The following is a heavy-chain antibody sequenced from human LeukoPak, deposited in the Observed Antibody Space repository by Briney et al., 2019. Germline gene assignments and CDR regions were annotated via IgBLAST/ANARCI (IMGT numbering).Heavy chain of an antibody. J-gene: IGHJ2*01. V-gene: IGHV4-59*01. CDR2: VHYSGST. CDR1: GGSIRSYH. D-gene: IGHD6-13*01. Sequence: SETLSLTCTVSGGSIRSYHWGWIRQTPGKGLDWIGYVHYSGSTNYNPSLKSRVTVSVDTSKNQFSLKLSPVTAADTAVYYCARGGAPAGTAGDWYFDLWGRGTLVTVSS. CDR3: ARGGAPAGTAGDWYFDL.